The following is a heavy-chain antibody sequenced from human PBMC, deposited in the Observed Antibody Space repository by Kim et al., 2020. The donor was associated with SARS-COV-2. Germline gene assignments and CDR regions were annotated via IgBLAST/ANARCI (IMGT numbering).Heavy chain of an antibody. CDR1: GGTFSSYA. Sequence: SVKVSCKASGGTFSSYAISWVRQAPGQGLEWMGGIIPIFGTANYAQKFQGRVTITADESTSTAYMELSSLRSEDTAVYYCARALWNSSSYYYYGMDVWGQGTTVTVSS. CDR3: ARALWNSSSYYYYGMDV. D-gene: IGHD6-13*01. CDR2: IIPIFGTA. J-gene: IGHJ6*02. V-gene: IGHV1-69*13.